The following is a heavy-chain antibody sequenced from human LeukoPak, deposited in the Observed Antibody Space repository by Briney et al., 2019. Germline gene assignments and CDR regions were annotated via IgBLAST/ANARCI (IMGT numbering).Heavy chain of an antibody. CDR3: AKSRAGDPSCIRNFDY. CDR1: GFTFSSYD. D-gene: IGHD2-21*02. V-gene: IGHV3-23*01. CDR2: ISGSGGST. J-gene: IGHJ4*02. Sequence: GGSLRLSCAASGFTFSSYDMSWVRQAPGKGLEWVSAISGSGGSTYYADSVKGRFTISRDNSKNTLYLQMNSLRAEDTAVYYCAKSRAGDPSCIRNFDYWGQGTLVTVSS.